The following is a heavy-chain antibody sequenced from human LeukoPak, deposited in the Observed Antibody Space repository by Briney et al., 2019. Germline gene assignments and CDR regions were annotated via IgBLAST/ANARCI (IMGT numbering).Heavy chain of an antibody. CDR3: AKSSRYCTNGVCPYYFDY. V-gene: IGHV3-30-3*02. J-gene: IGHJ4*02. Sequence: GGSLRLSCAASGFTFSSYAMHWVRQAPGKGLEWVAVISYDGSNKYYADSVKGRFTISRDNSKNTLYLQMNSLRAEDTAVYYCAKSSRYCTNGVCPYYFDYWGQGTLVTVSS. CDR2: ISYDGSNK. D-gene: IGHD2-8*01. CDR1: GFTFSSYA.